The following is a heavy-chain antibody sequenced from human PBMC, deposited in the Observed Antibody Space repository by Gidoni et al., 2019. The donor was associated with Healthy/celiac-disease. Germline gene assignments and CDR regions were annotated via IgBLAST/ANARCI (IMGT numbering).Heavy chain of an antibody. Sequence: QLQLQESGPGLVRPSETLSLPCTVSGGSSSSSSDYWGWIRQLPGKGLEWIGSIYYSGSTSYNPSLKIRVTISVDTSKNQFSLKLSSVTAADTAVYYGARLMTTVARGFGPWGQGTLVTVSS. CDR1: GGSSSSSSDY. J-gene: IGHJ5*02. V-gene: IGHV4-39*01. CDR2: IYYSGST. D-gene: IGHD4-17*01. CDR3: ARLMTTVARGFGP.